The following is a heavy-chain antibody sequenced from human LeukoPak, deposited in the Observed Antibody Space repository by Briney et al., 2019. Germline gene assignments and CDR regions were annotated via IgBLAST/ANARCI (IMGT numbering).Heavy chain of an antibody. CDR1: GYTFTSYG. D-gene: IGHD6-13*01. CDR2: ISAYNGNT. Sequence: ASVKVSCKASGYTFTSYGISWVRQAPGQGLEWMGWISAYNGNTNYAQKLQGRVTMTTDTSTSTAYMELRSLRSDDTAVYYCARDKRLYSSSWYPPDYWGQGTLVTVSS. V-gene: IGHV1-18*01. J-gene: IGHJ4*02. CDR3: ARDKRLYSSSWYPPDY.